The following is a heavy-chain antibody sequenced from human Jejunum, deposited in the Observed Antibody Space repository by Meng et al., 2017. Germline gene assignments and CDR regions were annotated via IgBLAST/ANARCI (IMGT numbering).Heavy chain of an antibody. Sequence: QVQPQASGPGLGRPSGTLALTCAVSGDSISSDNWCSCVRQPPGKGPEWIGDIFRTGTSNYSPSLRSRVAIYMDKSKNQFSLSLNSVTASDTAVYYCARKGGTYSTGHFPHFDYWGQGTLVTVSS. J-gene: IGHJ4*02. CDR1: GDSISSDNW. CDR3: ARKGGTYSTGHFPHFDY. CDR2: IFRTGTS. V-gene: IGHV4-4*02. D-gene: IGHD6-19*01.